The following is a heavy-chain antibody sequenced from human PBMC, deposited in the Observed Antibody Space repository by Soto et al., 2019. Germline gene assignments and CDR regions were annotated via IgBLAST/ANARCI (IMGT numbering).Heavy chain of an antibody. CDR2: ISRSSSFI. J-gene: IGHJ4*02. Sequence: EVQLVESGGGLVKPGGSLRLSCAASGFTFSSYNMNWVRQAPGKGLEWVSYISRSSSFISYADSVKGRFTISRENAKNSLYLQMNSLRAEDTAVYYCARDCSGGSCYYGGPPIDYWGQGTLVTVSS. CDR1: GFTFSSYN. D-gene: IGHD2-15*01. CDR3: ARDCSGGSCYYGGPPIDY. V-gene: IGHV3-21*01.